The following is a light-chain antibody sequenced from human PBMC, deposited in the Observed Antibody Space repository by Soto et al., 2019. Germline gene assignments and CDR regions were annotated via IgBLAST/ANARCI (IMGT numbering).Light chain of an antibody. J-gene: IGKJ1*01. Sequence: DIQMTQSPSTLSASVGDRVTITCRASQSINDWLAWFQQKPGKAPKVLIYKASNLESGVPSRFSGRGSGTEFTLTISSLQPDDFATYYCQPYNSYSWTFGQGTKVEI. CDR2: KAS. CDR3: QPYNSYSWT. V-gene: IGKV1-5*03. CDR1: QSINDW.